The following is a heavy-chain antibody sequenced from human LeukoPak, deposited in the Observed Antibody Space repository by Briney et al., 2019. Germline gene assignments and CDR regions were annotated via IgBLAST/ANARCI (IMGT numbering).Heavy chain of an antibody. CDR1: GFTLRDYY. CDR2: MSSTGNTI. D-gene: IGHD2/OR15-2a*01. Sequence: GGSLRRSCAASGFTLRDYYMSWIRQAPGKGLEWISYMSSTGNTIYYAESVKGRFTVSRDSANNSMSLQMTSLRAEDSAVYYCARSSSYFTYFDLWGRDTLVTVSS. CDR3: ARSSSYFTYFDL. J-gene: IGHJ2*01. V-gene: IGHV3-11*04.